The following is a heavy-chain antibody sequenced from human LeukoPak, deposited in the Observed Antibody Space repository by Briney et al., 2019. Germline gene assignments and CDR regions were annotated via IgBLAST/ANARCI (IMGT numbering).Heavy chain of an antibody. CDR1: GGTFISYA. CDR2: IIPIFGTA. V-gene: IGHV1-69*05. J-gene: IGHJ4*02. Sequence: ASVKVSCKASGGTFISYAISWVRQAPGQGLGWMGGIIPIFGTANYAQKFQGRVTITTDESTSTAYMELSSLRSEDTAVYYCARDDGDYSFDYWGQGTLVTVSS. D-gene: IGHD4-17*01. CDR3: ARDDGDYSFDY.